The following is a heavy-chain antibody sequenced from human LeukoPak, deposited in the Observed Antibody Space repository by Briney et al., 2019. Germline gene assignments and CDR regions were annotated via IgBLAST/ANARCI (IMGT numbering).Heavy chain of an antibody. CDR1: GFSIDDYA. D-gene: IGHD2-15*01. CDR3: VKVTVAGFVDY. J-gene: IGHJ4*02. Sequence: GRSLRFSCAASGFSIDDYAMQWVRQAPGKGLEWASGIGWDGGGTVYADSVKGRFTISRDNAKNSLYLQMNSLGAEDTGWYYCVKVTVAGFVDYWGQGTLVTVSS. CDR2: IGWDGGGT. V-gene: IGHV3-9*01.